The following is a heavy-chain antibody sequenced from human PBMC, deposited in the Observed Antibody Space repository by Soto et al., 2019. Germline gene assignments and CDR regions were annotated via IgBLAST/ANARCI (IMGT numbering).Heavy chain of an antibody. D-gene: IGHD6-19*01. CDR2: IYYSGST. CDR3: ARHGGSGVDY. CDR1: GGSISSSSYS. Sequence: QLQLQESGPGLVKPSETLSLTCTVSGGSISSSSYSWGWIRQPPGKGLEWIGSIYYSGSTYYNPSLKSRVTISVDTSKNQFSLKLSSVTAAVTAVYYWARHGGSGVDYWGQGTLVTVSS. V-gene: IGHV4-39*01. J-gene: IGHJ4*02.